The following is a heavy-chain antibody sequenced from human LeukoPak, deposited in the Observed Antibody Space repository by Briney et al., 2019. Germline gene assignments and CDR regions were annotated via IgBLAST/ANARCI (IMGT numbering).Heavy chain of an antibody. CDR3: GRQKDMGRCGDY. D-gene: IGHD7-27*01. CDR2: IDPSDSET. J-gene: IGHJ4*02. CDR1: GYSFTSYW. Sequence: GESLKISCKASGYSFTSYWIGWVRQMPGKGLEWMGIIDPSDSETRYTPSFQGQVTISVDKSLTTAALQWNSLKASDNARYYCGRQKDMGRCGDYWGQGTLVTVSS. V-gene: IGHV5-51*01.